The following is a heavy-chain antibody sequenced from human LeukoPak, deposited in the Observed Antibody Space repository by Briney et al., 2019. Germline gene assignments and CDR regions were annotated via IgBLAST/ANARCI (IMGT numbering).Heavy chain of an antibody. D-gene: IGHD2-15*01. Sequence: SETLSVTCTVSGASITSYYCNWIRQPPGKGLEWIGYFYYSGSDNYNPSLKSRITISVDTSKNQFSLKLSSVTAADTAVYYCVRGYCSGATCYHFDYWGQGTLVTVSS. CDR1: GASITSYY. CDR2: FYYSGSD. V-gene: IGHV4-59*01. CDR3: VRGYCSGATCYHFDY. J-gene: IGHJ4*02.